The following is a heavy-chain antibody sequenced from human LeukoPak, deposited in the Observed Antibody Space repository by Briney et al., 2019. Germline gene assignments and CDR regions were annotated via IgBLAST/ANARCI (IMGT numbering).Heavy chain of an antibody. Sequence: GGSLRLSCAASGFTFSNAWMSWVRQAPGKGLEWVGRIKSKADGGTTDCAAPVKGRFTISRDDSKNTLYLQMNSLKTEDTAVYYCTTIRGYCSGGSCFGYWGQGTLVTVSS. CDR1: GFTFSNAW. V-gene: IGHV3-15*01. CDR3: TTIRGYCSGGSCFGY. J-gene: IGHJ4*02. CDR2: IKSKADGGTT. D-gene: IGHD2-15*01.